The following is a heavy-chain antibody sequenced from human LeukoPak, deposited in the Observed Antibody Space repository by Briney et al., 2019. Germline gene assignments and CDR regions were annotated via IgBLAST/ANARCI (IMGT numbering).Heavy chain of an antibody. CDR1: GGSFSGYY. Sequence: ASETLSLTCAVYGGSFSGYYWSWIRQPPGKGLEWIGEINHSGSTNYNPSLKSRVTISVDTSKNQFSLKLSSVTAADTAVYYCARMGVGRITMVRGVIRWFDPWGQGTLATVSS. CDR3: ARMGVGRITMVRGVIRWFDP. J-gene: IGHJ5*02. V-gene: IGHV4-34*01. D-gene: IGHD3-10*01. CDR2: INHSGST.